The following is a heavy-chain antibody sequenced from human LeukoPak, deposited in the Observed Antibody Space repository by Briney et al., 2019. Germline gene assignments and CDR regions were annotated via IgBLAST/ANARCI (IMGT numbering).Heavy chain of an antibody. J-gene: IGHJ6*02. CDR1: GLTFSDYS. CDR2: ISRSSTYI. CDR3: ARDRGPYGMDV. Sequence: PGGSLRLSCAAPGLTFSDYSMNWVRQAPGKGLEWVSSISRSSTYIYYADSVKGRFTISRDNAKNTLYLQMNSLRAEDTAVYYCARDRGPYGMDVWGQGTTVTVSS. V-gene: IGHV3-21*01.